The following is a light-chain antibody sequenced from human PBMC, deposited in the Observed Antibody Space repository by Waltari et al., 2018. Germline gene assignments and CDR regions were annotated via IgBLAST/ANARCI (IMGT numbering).Light chain of an antibody. Sequence: QSVLTQPPSVSVAPRREVTISCSGNNSNIGNNYVSWYQQPPGTAPKLLIYDNDKRTSGIPDRFSGSKSGTSATLGITGLQTGDEAEYYCGTWDVSLNTVVFGGGTKLTVL. V-gene: IGLV1-51*01. CDR2: DND. J-gene: IGLJ2*01. CDR1: NSNIGNNY. CDR3: GTWDVSLNTVV.